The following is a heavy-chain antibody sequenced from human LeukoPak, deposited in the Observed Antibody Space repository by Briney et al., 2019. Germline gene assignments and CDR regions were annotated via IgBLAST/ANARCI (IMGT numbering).Heavy chain of an antibody. V-gene: IGHV3-21*01. CDR1: GFTFSSYA. CDR3: ARDRGYCSGGSCYSAIFDY. D-gene: IGHD2-15*01. J-gene: IGHJ4*02. Sequence: GASLSLSCAASGFTFSSYAMSWVRQAPGKGLEWVSSISSSSSYIYYADSVKGRFTISRGNAKNSLYLQMNSLRAEDTAVYYCARDRGYCSGGSCYSAIFDYWGQGTLVTVSS. CDR2: ISSSSSYI.